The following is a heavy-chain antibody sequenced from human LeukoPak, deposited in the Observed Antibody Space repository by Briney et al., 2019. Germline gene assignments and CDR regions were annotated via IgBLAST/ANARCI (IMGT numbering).Heavy chain of an antibody. J-gene: IGHJ3*02. Sequence: SETLSLTCTVSGGSISSYYWSWIRQPPGKGLEWIGYIYYSGSTNYNPSLKSRVTISVDTSKNQFSLKLSSVTAADTAVYCCARHLRSVNDAFDIWGQGTMVTVSS. CDR1: GGSISSYY. D-gene: IGHD3-10*01. V-gene: IGHV4-59*08. CDR3: ARHLRSVNDAFDI. CDR2: IYYSGST.